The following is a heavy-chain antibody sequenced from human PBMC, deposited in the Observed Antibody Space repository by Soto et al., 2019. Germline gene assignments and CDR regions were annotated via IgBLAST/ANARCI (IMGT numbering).Heavy chain of an antibody. J-gene: IGHJ4*02. D-gene: IGHD4-17*01. CDR1: GGSISSSNW. Sequence: PSETPSLTCAVSGGSISSSNWGGWVRQPPGKGLEWIGEIYHSGSTNYNPSLKSRVTISVDKSKNQFSLKLSSVTAADTAVYYCARSRGYGDYDYWGQGTLVTVSS. CDR2: IYHSGST. CDR3: ARSRGYGDYDY. V-gene: IGHV4-4*02.